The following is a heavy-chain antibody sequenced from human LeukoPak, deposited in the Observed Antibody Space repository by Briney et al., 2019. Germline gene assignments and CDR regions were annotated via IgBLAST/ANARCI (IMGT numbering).Heavy chain of an antibody. CDR2: IYSGGST. CDR3: ARFVNGDHADY. Sequence: PGGSLRLSCAASGFTVSSNYMSWVRQAPGKALEWVSVIYSGGSTYYADSVKGRFTISRDNSKNTLYLQMNSLRAEDTAVYYCARFVNGDHADYWGQGTLVTVSS. D-gene: IGHD4-17*01. CDR1: GFTVSSNY. J-gene: IGHJ4*02. V-gene: IGHV3-66*01.